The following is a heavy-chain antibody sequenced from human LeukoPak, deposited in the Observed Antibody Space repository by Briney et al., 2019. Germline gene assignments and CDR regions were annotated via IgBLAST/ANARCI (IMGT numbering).Heavy chain of an antibody. CDR1: GVSITKPIYY. V-gene: IGHV4-39*01. CDR3: ARQFLRTLNYDFWSGYYLLDWFDP. Sequence: SETLSLTCTVSGVSITKPIYYWGWIRQPPGKGLEWIGSIYYSGSTYYNPSLKSRVTISVDTSKNQFSLKLSSVTAADTAVYYCARQFLRTLNYDFWSGYYLLDWFDPWGQGTLVTVSS. CDR2: IYYSGST. D-gene: IGHD3-3*01. J-gene: IGHJ5*02.